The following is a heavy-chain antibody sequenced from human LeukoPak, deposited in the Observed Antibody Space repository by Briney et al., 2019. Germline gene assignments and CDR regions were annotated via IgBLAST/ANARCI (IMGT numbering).Heavy chain of an antibody. CDR2: IRYDGTKK. Sequence: GGSLRLSCAASGFTFTTYGMHWVRQAPGQGLEWVAFIRYDGTKKYYADSLKGRFTISRDNSKNTLYLQMNSLRPEDTAVYYCAKISGYYPFEYWGQGTLVTVSS. V-gene: IGHV3-30*02. J-gene: IGHJ4*02. CDR1: GFTFTTYG. CDR3: AKISGYYPFEY. D-gene: IGHD3-22*01.